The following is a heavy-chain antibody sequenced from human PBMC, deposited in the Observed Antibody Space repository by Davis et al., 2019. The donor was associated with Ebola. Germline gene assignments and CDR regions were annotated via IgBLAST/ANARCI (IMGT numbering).Heavy chain of an antibody. Sequence: PSETLSLTCAVYGGSFSGYYWSWIRQPPGKGLEWIGEINHSGSTNYNPSLKSRVTISVDTSKNQFSLKLSSVTAADTAVYYCARHSRNDWYFDLWGRGTLVTVSS. CDR1: GGSFSGYY. J-gene: IGHJ2*01. V-gene: IGHV4-34*01. D-gene: IGHD1-1*01. CDR2: INHSGST. CDR3: ARHSRNDWYFDL.